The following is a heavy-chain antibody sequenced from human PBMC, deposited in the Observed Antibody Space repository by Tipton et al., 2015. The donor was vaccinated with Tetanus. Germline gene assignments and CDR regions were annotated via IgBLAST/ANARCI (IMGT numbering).Heavy chain of an antibody. J-gene: IGHJ4*02. CDR3: ARDQARGARGWNYFDY. Sequence: LVKPTQTLSLTCTVSGGSISSGGYYWSWIRQHPGKGLEWFGDIYYSGSTYYNPSLKSRVTISVDTSKNQFSLKLNSVTAADTAVYYCARDQARGARGWNYFDYWGQGTLVTVSS. CDR2: IYYSGST. CDR1: GGSISSGGYY. D-gene: IGHD1-26*01. V-gene: IGHV4-31*03.